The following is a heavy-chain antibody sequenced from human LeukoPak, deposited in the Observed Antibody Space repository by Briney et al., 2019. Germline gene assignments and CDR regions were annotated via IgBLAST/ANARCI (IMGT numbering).Heavy chain of an antibody. CDR3: ARLRGMTTVTY. V-gene: IGHV3-9*01. CDR2: ISWNSGSI. Sequence: PGRSLRLSCAASGFTFDDYAMHWVRQAPGKGLEWVSGISWNSGSIGYADSVKGRFTISRDNAKNSLYLQMNSLRAEDTAVYYCARLRGMTTVTYWGQGTLVTVSS. D-gene: IGHD4-17*01. CDR1: GFTFDDYA. J-gene: IGHJ4*02.